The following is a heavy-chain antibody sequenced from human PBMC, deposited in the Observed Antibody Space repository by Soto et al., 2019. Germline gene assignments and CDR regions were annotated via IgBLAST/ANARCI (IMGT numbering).Heavy chain of an antibody. Sequence: GGSLIPSCAESGFSFSSIRIHSGRPAPGKGLEWVAVISYDGIDKNYGDSVKGRFTISRENSKNMVYLQMNSLRAEDTAVYYCAKDLREMATIRPDYWGQGILVTVSS. D-gene: IGHD5-12*01. J-gene: IGHJ4*02. CDR1: GFSFSSIR. V-gene: IGHV3-30*18. CDR2: ISYDGIDK. CDR3: AKDLREMATIRPDY.